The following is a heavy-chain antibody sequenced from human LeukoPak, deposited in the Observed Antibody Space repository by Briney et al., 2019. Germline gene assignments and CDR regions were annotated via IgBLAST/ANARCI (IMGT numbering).Heavy chain of an antibody. CDR1: GFTFSSYW. V-gene: IGHV3-7*01. CDR2: IKQDGSEK. J-gene: IGHJ3*02. CDR3: ARWSGAFDI. Sequence: GGSLRLSCAASGFTFSSYWMSWVRQAPGKGLEWVANIKQDGSEKYYVDSVKGRFTISRDNAKNSQYLQMDSLRADDTAVYYCARWSGAFDIWGQGTMVTVSS. D-gene: IGHD3-3*01.